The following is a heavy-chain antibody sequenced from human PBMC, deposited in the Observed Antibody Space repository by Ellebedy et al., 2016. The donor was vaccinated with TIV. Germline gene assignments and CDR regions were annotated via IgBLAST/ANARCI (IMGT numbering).Heavy chain of an antibody. CDR2: IKQDGSEK. D-gene: IGHD2-15*01. CDR1: GFTFSSYW. J-gene: IGHJ4*02. V-gene: IGHV3-7*04. Sequence: GGSLRLXXAASGFTFSSYWMSWVRQAPGKGLEWVANIKQDGSEKYYVDSVKGRFTISRDNAKNSLYLQMNSLRAEDTAVYYCARDGCSGGSCYSRYWGQGTLVTVSS. CDR3: ARDGCSGGSCYSRY.